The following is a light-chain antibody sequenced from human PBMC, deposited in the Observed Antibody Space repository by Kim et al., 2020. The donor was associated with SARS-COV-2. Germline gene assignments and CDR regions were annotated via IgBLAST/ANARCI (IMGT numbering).Light chain of an antibody. CDR1: QSVSSN. Sequence: EIVMTQSPATLSVSPGKRATLSCRASQSVSSNLAWYQQKPGQAPRLLIYGASTRATGIPARFSGSGSGTEFTLTISSLQSEDFAVYYCQQYNNWLWTFGQGTKVDIK. CDR3: QQYNNWLWT. J-gene: IGKJ1*01. CDR2: GAS. V-gene: IGKV3-15*01.